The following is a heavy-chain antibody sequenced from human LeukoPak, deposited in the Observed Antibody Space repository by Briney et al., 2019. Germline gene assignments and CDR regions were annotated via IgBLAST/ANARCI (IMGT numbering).Heavy chain of an antibody. CDR3: AWAIDYDFWSGYYLWFDP. CDR1: GYIFTSSD. V-gene: IGHV1-8*01. Sequence: ASVKVSCKSSGYIFTSSDINWVPQATGQGLEWMSWMNPNSGNTGYAQKFQGRVTMTRNTSISTAYMELSSLRSEDPSVYHCAWAIDYDFWSGYYLWFDPLRQGTLVTVSS. J-gene: IGHJ5*02. D-gene: IGHD3-3*01. CDR2: MNPNSGNT.